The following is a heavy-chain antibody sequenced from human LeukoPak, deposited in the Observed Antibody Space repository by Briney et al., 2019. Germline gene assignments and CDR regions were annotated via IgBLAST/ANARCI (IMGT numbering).Heavy chain of an antibody. V-gene: IGHV4-39*07. J-gene: IGHJ4*02. CDR3: ARVPNYDFWSGYIDN. CDR1: GGSISSSSYY. CDR2: INHSGST. D-gene: IGHD3-3*01. Sequence: SETLSLTCTVSGGSISSSSYYWSWIRQPPGKGLEWIGEINHSGSTNYNPSLKSRVTISIDTSKNQFSLKLSSVTAADTAVYYCARVPNYDFWSGYIDNWGQGTRVTVSA.